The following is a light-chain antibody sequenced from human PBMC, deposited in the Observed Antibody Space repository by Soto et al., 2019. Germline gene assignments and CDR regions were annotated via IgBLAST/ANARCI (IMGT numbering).Light chain of an antibody. V-gene: IGKV3-20*01. CDR3: QQYGSSHTLT. Sequence: EIVLTQSPGTLSLSPGERATLSCRANQSVSSSYLAWYQQKPGQAPRLLIYGASSRATGIPDRFSGSGSGTDFTLTISRLEPEDFAVYYCQQYGSSHTLTFGGGTKVEIK. J-gene: IGKJ4*01. CDR1: QSVSSSY. CDR2: GAS.